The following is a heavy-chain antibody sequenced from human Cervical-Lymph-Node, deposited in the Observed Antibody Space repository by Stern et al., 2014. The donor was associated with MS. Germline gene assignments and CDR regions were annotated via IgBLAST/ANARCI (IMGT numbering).Heavy chain of an antibody. J-gene: IGHJ4*02. V-gene: IGHV4-61*02. CDR2: IHPSGTA. D-gene: IGHD5-18*01. Sequence: VQLLESGPGLVKPSQTLSLTCTVSGGSISSGSDYWSWIRQPVGKGLEWIGRIHPSGTAYYTPSLKSRVTLSTDTSRNQFSLELNSATAADTAIYYCASGYRIFDYWGQGILVTVSS. CDR1: GGSISSGSDY. CDR3: ASGYRIFDY.